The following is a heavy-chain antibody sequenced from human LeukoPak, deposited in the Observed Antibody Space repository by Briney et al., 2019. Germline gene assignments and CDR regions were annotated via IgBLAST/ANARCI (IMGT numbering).Heavy chain of an antibody. CDR3: ARARVGATTTGYYYYYYMDV. CDR1: GFTFSSYA. D-gene: IGHD1-26*01. Sequence: GGSLRLSCAASGFTFSSYAMHWVRQAPGKGLEWVAVISYDGSNKYYADSVKGRFTISRDNSKNTLHLQMNSLRAEDTAVYYCARARVGATTTGYYYYYYMDVWGKGTTVTVSS. V-gene: IGHV3-30*04. J-gene: IGHJ6*03. CDR2: ISYDGSNK.